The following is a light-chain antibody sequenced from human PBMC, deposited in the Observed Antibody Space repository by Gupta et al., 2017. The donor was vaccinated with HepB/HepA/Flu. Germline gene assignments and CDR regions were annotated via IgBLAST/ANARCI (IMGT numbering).Light chain of an antibody. Sequence: QSVLTQSPSVSGAPGQSLTISCTGTFSNIGAGFDVNWYKQLPGTAPKLLIYGNTNRPSGVPDRFSGSKSGTSASLAITGLQAEEEADYYCQSYDNTLTGFVFGGGTKVTVL. J-gene: IGLJ2*01. V-gene: IGLV1-40*01. CDR3: QSYDNTLTGFV. CDR1: FSNIGAGFD. CDR2: GNT.